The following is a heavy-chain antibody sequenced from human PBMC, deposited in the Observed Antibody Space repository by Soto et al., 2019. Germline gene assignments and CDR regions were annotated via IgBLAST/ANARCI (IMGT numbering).Heavy chain of an antibody. CDR3: AKDHPLKVAAPPKSDY. CDR1: GVTFGGFA. Sequence: GVPLRLPYAVSGVTFGGFAVSRVLQAPGKGLEWVSAISGSGGSTYYADSVKGRFTISRDNSKNTLYLQMNSLRAEDTAVYYCAKDHPLKVAAPPKSDYWGQGTLVTVSS. J-gene: IGHJ4*02. V-gene: IGHV3-23*01. D-gene: IGHD6-19*01. CDR2: ISGSGGST.